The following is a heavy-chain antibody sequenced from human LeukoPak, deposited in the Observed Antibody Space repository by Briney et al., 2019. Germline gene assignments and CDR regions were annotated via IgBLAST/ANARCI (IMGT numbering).Heavy chain of an antibody. CDR1: GGTFSGYA. Sequence: ASVKVSCKASGGTFSGYAISWVRQAPGQGLEWMGRIIPILGIANYAQKFQGRVTITADKSTSTAYMELSSLRSEDTAVYYCAASKGVAVAGRNYYGMDVWGQGTTVTVSS. CDR2: IIPILGIA. V-gene: IGHV1-69*04. CDR3: AASKGVAVAGRNYYGMDV. D-gene: IGHD6-19*01. J-gene: IGHJ6*02.